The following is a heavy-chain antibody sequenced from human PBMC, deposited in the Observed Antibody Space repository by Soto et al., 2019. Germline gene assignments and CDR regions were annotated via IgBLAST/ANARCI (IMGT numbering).Heavy chain of an antibody. J-gene: IGHJ3*02. CDR3: ASIFNRKPSDDSSGPRGAFDI. V-gene: IGHV1-46*01. CDR2: INPSGGST. CDR1: GYTFTSYY. D-gene: IGHD3-22*01. Sequence: GASVKVSCKASGYTFTSYYMHWVRQAPGQGLEWMGIINPSGGSTSYAQKFQGRVTMTRDTSTSTVYMELSSLRSEDTAVYYCASIFNRKPSDDSSGPRGAFDIWGQGTMVTVS.